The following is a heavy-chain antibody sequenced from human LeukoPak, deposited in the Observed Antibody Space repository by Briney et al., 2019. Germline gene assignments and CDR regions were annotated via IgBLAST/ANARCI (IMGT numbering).Heavy chain of an antibody. Sequence: GGSLRLSCEASGFTFSDYTMKWVRQAPGKGLEWVSYISSSSTIYYADSVKGRFIISRDSSKNTLHLQMNSLGTEDTAVYFCARGLYTSGWSSFDNWGQGTLVTVSS. CDR3: ARGLYTSGWSSFDN. J-gene: IGHJ4*02. CDR1: GFTFSDYT. V-gene: IGHV3-69-1*01. D-gene: IGHD6-19*01. CDR2: ISSSSTI.